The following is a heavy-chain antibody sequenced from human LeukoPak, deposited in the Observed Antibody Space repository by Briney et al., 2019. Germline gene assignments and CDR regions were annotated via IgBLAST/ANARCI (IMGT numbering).Heavy chain of an antibody. Sequence: ASVKVSCKASGYTFTSYDINWVRQATGQGLEWMGWMNPNSGNTGYAQKFQGRVTMTRNTSISTAYMELSSLRSEDTAVYYCVSGRHFTYYYDSSGYYYLDYWGQGTLVTVSS. V-gene: IGHV1-8*01. J-gene: IGHJ4*02. CDR1: GYTFTSYD. CDR3: VSGRHFTYYYDSSGYYYLDY. D-gene: IGHD3-22*01. CDR2: MNPNSGNT.